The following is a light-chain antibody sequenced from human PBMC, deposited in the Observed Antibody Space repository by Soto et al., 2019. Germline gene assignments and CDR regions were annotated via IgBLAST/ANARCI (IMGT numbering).Light chain of an antibody. J-gene: IGLJ2*01. CDR3: SSYTSSSTGVV. CDR2: DVS. CDR1: SSDVGGYNY. Sequence: QSALTQPASVSGSPGQSITISCTGTSSDVGGYNYVSWYQQHPGKAPKLMIYDVSNRPSGVSNRFSGSKSGNTASLTISGLQAEDEADYYCSSYTSSSTGVVFGGGTMLTVL. V-gene: IGLV2-14*01.